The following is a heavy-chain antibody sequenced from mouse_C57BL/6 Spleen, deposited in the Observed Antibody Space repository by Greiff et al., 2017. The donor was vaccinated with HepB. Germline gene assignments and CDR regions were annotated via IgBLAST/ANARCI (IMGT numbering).Heavy chain of an antibody. CDR3: ARPARRDAMDY. CDR2: IHPNSGST. Sequence: QVQLQQPGAELVKPGASVKLSCKASGYTFTSYWMHWVKQRPGQGLEWIGMIHPNSGSTNYNEKFKSKATLTVDKSSSTAYMQLSSLTSEDSAVYYCARPARRDAMDYWGQGTSVTVSS. J-gene: IGHJ4*01. CDR1: GYTFTSYW. V-gene: IGHV1-64*01.